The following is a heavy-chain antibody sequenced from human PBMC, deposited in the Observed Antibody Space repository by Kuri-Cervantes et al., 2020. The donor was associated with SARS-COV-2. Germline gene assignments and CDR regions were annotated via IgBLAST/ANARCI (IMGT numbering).Heavy chain of an antibody. Sequence: ASVKVSCKASGYTLKNYFIHWVRQAPGQGLEWMGIINPSVGLSTNYAQKFQDRVTMTRDTSTSTVYMELSSLRSEDTAVYYCATDRPNSGLYYWGQGTLVTVSS. CDR3: ATDRPNSGLYY. V-gene: IGHV1-46*02. CDR2: INPSVGLST. CDR1: GYTLKNYF. J-gene: IGHJ4*02. D-gene: IGHD6-19*01.